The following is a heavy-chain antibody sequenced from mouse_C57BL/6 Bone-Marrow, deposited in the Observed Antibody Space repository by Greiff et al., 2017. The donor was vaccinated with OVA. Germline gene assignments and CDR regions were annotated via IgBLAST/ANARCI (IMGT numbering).Heavy chain of an antibody. D-gene: IGHD1-1*01. Sequence: EVMLVESGGGLVQPGGSLKLSCAASGFTFSDYYMYWVRQTPEKRLEWVAYISNGGGSTYYPDTVKGRFTISRDNAKNTLYLQMSRLKSEDTAMYYCARPPYYYGSSYAWFAYWGQGTLVTVSA. CDR2: ISNGGGST. J-gene: IGHJ3*01. CDR3: ARPPYYYGSSYAWFAY. V-gene: IGHV5-12*01. CDR1: GFTFSDYY.